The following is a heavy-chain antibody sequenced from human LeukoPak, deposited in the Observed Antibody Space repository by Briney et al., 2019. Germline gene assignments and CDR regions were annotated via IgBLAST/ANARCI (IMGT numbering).Heavy chain of an antibody. V-gene: IGHV3-23*01. CDR2: IIGSGGST. D-gene: IGHD3-3*01. CDR3: AKGPRPGFWNWFDP. J-gene: IGHJ5*02. Sequence: PGGSLRLSCAASVFTFRGYAMSWVRQAPGEGRWRVSDIIGSGGSTYYADSVKGRFTISRDNSKNTLYLQMTSPRAEDTAVYYCAKGPRPGFWNWFDPWGPGTLLTVSS. CDR1: VFTFRGYA.